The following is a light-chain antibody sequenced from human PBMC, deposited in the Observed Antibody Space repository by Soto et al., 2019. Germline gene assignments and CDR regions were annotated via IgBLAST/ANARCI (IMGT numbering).Light chain of an antibody. CDR3: LQYNDWPRT. Sequence: EIVLTQSPDTLSVSPGERATLSCRASQSISRTLAWYQQQSGQPPRLLIYDASTSANGIPARFSGSGSGTEFTLTISNLQSEDFAVYYCLQYNDWPRTFGQGTKVAIK. V-gene: IGKV3-15*01. J-gene: IGKJ1*01. CDR2: DAS. CDR1: QSISRT.